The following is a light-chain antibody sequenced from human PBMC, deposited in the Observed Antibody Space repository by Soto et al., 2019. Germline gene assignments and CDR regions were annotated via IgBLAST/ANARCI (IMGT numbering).Light chain of an antibody. J-gene: IGLJ3*02. CDR2: SNV. V-gene: IGLV1-44*01. CDR3: ASWDDNLDGVV. Sequence: QAVVTQPPSASGTPGQRLTISCSGSSSNIGSNSVSWYQQIPGTAPRLIIHSNVQRPSGVPDRFSGSKSGASVSLAISGLQSEDEADYYCASWDDNLDGVVFGGGTKVTVL. CDR1: SSNIGSNS.